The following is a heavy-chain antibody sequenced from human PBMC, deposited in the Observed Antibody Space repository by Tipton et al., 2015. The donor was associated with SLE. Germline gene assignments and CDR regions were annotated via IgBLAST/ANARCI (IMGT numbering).Heavy chain of an antibody. D-gene: IGHD2-2*01. CDR2: IYYSGTT. Sequence: TLSLTCTVSGGSISHYYWSWIRQPPGKGLEWIGYIYYSGTTNYNPSLKSRVTISIDTSKNQFSLKLSSVTAADTAVYYCARVPAFYYYYMDVWGKGTTVTVSS. J-gene: IGHJ6*03. CDR1: GGSISHYY. V-gene: IGHV4-59*01. CDR3: ARVPAFYYYYMDV.